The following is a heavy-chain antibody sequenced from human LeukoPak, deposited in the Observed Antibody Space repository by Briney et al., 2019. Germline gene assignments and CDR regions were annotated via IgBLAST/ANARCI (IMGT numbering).Heavy chain of an antibody. J-gene: IGHJ3*02. D-gene: IGHD3-10*01. Sequence: SETLSLTCTVSGGSISNGDHYWSWICQPPGKGLEWIGYIYYSGSTYYNPSLKSRVTISVDTSKNQFSLKLSSVTAADTAVYYCAREGKDAFDIWGQGTMVTVSS. CDR2: IYYSGST. CDR3: AREGKDAFDI. V-gene: IGHV4-30-4*08. CDR1: GGSISNGDHY.